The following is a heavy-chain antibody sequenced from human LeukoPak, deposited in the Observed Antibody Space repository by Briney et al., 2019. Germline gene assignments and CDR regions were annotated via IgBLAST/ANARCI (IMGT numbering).Heavy chain of an antibody. Sequence: GGSLRLSCAASGVTFSGSAVRWVRQASGKGLKWVGRIRTKGNSYATAYAASVKGRFTISRDDSKNTAYLQMNSLKTEDTAVYYCTLEGRIGDPSFSFDYWGRGTLVTVSS. D-gene: IGHD2-21*02. CDR3: TLEGRIGDPSFSFDY. J-gene: IGHJ4*02. CDR1: GVTFSGSA. V-gene: IGHV3-73*01. CDR2: IRTKGNSYAT.